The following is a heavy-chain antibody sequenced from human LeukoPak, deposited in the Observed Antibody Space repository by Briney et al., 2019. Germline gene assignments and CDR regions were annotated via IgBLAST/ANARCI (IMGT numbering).Heavy chain of an antibody. CDR1: GFTFSHYG. CDR3: ALWGAAHSSGREDLDY. V-gene: IGHV3-30*03. J-gene: IGHJ4*02. CDR2: ISYDERNK. D-gene: IGHD6-19*01. Sequence: GGSPRLSCAASGFTFSHYGMHWVRQAPGKGLEWVTFISYDERNKYYAESVKGRFTISRDNSKNTMFLQMNSLRAEDTAVYYCALWGAAHSSGREDLDYWGQGTLVTVSS.